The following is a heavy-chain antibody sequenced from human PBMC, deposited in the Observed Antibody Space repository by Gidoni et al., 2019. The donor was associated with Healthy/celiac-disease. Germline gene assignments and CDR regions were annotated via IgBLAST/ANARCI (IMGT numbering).Heavy chain of an antibody. V-gene: IGHV3-15*01. D-gene: IGHD2-2*02. CDR3: TTRAVVVPAAIDYYYYYMDV. J-gene: IGHJ6*03. CDR2: IKSKTDGGTT. Sequence: EVQLVESGGGLVKPGGSLRLSCAASGFTFSNACMSWVRQAPGKGLEWVGRIKSKTDGGTTDYAAPVKGRFTISRDDSKNTLYLQMNSLKTEDTAVYYCTTRAVVVPAAIDYYYYYMDVWGKGTTVTVSS. CDR1: GFTFSNAC.